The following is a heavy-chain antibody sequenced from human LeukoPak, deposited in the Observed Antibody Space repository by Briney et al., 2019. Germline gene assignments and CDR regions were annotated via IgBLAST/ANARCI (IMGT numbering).Heavy chain of an antibody. CDR1: GFTFSNAW. CDR3: ARGTPSSSGWLYYGMDV. CDR2: IKSKTDGGTT. V-gene: IGHV3-15*01. D-gene: IGHD6-19*01. Sequence: GGSLRLSCAAFGFTFSNAWMSWVRQAPGKGLEWVGRIKSKTDGGTTDYAAPVKGRFTISRDDSKNTLYLQMNSLKTEDTAVYYCARGTPSSSGWLYYGMDVWGQGTTVTVSS. J-gene: IGHJ6*02.